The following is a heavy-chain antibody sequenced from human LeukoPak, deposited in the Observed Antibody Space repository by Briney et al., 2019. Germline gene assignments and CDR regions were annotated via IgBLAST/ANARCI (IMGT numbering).Heavy chain of an antibody. CDR3: ARNVSRGYFDY. D-gene: IGHD3-10*01. J-gene: IGHJ4*02. CDR1: CCSFSSSNYY. Sequence: RSETLSLTCTVSCCSFSSSNYYRGWIRQPPGKGLEWIGSIYYSGSTHYNPSLKSRVTISVDASKSQFSLKLSSVTAADTAVYYCARNVSRGYFDYWGEGTLVTVSS. V-gene: IGHV4-39*01. CDR2: IYYSGST.